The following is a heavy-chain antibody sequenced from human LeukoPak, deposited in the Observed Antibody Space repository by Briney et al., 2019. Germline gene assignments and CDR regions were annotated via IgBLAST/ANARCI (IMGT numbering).Heavy chain of an antibody. CDR3: ARVRPGTTFGY. J-gene: IGHJ4*02. CDR1: GYTFTIYV. D-gene: IGHD1-1*01. Sequence: GASVKVSYRASGYTFTIYVMHWVRQAPGQRREWMGWINAGNGNTKYSQKFQGRVTITRDTSASTAYMELSSLRSEDTAVYYCARVRPGTTFGYWGQGTLVTVSS. CDR2: INAGNGNT. V-gene: IGHV1-3*01.